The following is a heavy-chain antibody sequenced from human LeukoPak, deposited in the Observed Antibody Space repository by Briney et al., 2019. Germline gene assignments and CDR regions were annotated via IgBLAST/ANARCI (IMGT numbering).Heavy chain of an antibody. Sequence: GESLKISCKGSGYNFTNYWIGWVRQMSGEGLEWMGIMYPGDSDTRYSPSFQGQVTISADRSISTAYLQWSSLKASDTAIYYCARQSHSITDYWGQGTLVTVSS. V-gene: IGHV5-51*01. CDR1: GYNFTNYW. J-gene: IGHJ4*02. CDR2: MYPGDSDT. CDR3: ARQSHSITDY. D-gene: IGHD1-14*01.